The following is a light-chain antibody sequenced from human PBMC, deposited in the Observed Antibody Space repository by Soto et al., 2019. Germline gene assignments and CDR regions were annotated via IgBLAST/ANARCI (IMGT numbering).Light chain of an antibody. CDR2: GAS. J-gene: IGKJ1*01. V-gene: IGKV3-20*01. CDR1: QSVSSIY. CDR3: HQYGSSSWT. Sequence: EIVLTQSPGTLSLSPGERATLSCRASQSVSSIYLAWYQQKPGQAPRLLIYGASSRATGISDRFSGSGSGTDFTLTISRLEPEDFAVYYCHQYGSSSWTFGRGTKVDI.